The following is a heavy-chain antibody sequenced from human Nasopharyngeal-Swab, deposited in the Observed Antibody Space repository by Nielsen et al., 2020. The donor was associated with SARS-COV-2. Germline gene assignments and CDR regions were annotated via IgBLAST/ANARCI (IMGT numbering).Heavy chain of an antibody. CDR2: LYYSGIT. J-gene: IGHJ4*02. CDR3: AREAYYYGSGIYDS. V-gene: IGHV4-59*01. Sequence: WIRQPPGRGLEWIGYLYYSGITNYNPSLMSRVTISIDKSKNQFSLNLSSVNAADTAVYFCAREAYYYGSGIYDSWGQGTLVTVSS. D-gene: IGHD3-10*01.